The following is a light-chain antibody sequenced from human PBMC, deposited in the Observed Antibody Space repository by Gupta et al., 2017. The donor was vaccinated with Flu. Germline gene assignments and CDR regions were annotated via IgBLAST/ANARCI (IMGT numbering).Light chain of an antibody. J-gene: IGKJ1*01. CDR3: QQYGRT. CDR2: GAS. V-gene: IGKV3-20*01. CDR1: QSVSSTY. Sequence: DIVLTQSPGTLSLSPGESATLSCRASQSVSSTYLAWFQKKPGQAPRLLIYGASNRATGIPDRFSGSGSGTDFTLTISRLEPEDFAVYYCQQYGRTFGQGTKVEIK.